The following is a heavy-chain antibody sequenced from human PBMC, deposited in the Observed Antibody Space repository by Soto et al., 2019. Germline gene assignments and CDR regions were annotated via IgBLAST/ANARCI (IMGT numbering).Heavy chain of an antibody. D-gene: IGHD3-22*01. CDR2: ISGSGGST. J-gene: IGHJ4*02. Sequence: GGSLRLSCAASGFTFSSYAMSWVRQAPGKGLEWVSAISGSGGSTYYADSVKGRFTISRDNSKNTLYLQMNSLRAEDTAVYYCAKDQSIVVVITTFAGDYWGQGTLVTVSS. CDR3: AKDQSIVVVITTFAGDY. CDR1: GFTFSSYA. V-gene: IGHV3-23*01.